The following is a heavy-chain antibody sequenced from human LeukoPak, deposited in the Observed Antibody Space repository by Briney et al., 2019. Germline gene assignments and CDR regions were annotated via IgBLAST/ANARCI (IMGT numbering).Heavy chain of an antibody. D-gene: IGHD1-26*01. CDR3: ARGWDMDYFYYHKDV. CDR2: IYYSGIT. V-gene: IGHV4-59*01. CDR1: GGSMTRFF. Sequence: PSETLSLTCSVSGGSMTRFFWTWLRQPPGKGLGWIGYIYYSGITNYNPSLKSRITISVDTSNNEFSLKLKSVTPADAAIYYCARGWDMDYFYYHKDVWGKGTTVTVSS. J-gene: IGHJ6*03.